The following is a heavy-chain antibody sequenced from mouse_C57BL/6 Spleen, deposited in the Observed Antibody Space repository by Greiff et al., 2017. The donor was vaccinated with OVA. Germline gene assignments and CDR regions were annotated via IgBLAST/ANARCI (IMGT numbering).Heavy chain of an antibody. Sequence: EVKLQESGEGLVKPGGSLKLSCAASGFTFSSYAMSWVRQTPEKRLEWVAYISRGGDYIYYADTVKGRFTISRDNARNTLYLQMSSLKSEDTAMYYCTREGYYGKGFDVWGTGTTVTVAS. J-gene: IGHJ1*03. CDR3: TREGYYGKGFDV. D-gene: IGHD2-1*01. CDR2: ISRGGDYI. V-gene: IGHV5-9-1*02. CDR1: GFTFSSYA.